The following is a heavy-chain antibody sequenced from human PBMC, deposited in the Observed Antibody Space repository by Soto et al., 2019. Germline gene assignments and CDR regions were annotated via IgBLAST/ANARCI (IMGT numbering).Heavy chain of an antibody. CDR2: ISYDGSNK. Sequence: QVQLVESGGGVVQPGRSLRLSCAASGFTFSSYGMHWVRQAPGKGLEWVAVISYDGSNKYYADSVKGRFTISRDNSKNTLYLQMNSLRAEDTAVYYCAKGDLGGGLLGLYYYYGMDVWGQGTTVTVSS. D-gene: IGHD3-10*01. V-gene: IGHV3-30*18. CDR1: GFTFSSYG. J-gene: IGHJ6*02. CDR3: AKGDLGGGLLGLYYYYGMDV.